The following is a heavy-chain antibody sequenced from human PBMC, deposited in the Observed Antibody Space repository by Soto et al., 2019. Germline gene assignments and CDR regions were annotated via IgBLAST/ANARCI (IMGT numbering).Heavy chain of an antibody. D-gene: IGHD5-18*01. CDR1: GYTLTELS. J-gene: IGHJ4*02. CDR2: FDPEDGET. Sequence: GASVKVSCKVSGYTLTELSMHWVRQAPGKGLEWMGGFDPEDGETIYAQKFQGRVTMTEDTSTDTAYMELSSLRSEDTAVYYCATGLGGVDTAMVSDYWGQGTLVTVSS. V-gene: IGHV1-24*01. CDR3: ATGLGGVDTAMVSDY.